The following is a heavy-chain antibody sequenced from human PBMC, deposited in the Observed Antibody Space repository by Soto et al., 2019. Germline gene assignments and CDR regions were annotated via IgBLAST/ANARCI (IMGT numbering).Heavy chain of an antibody. CDR1: GGSISGYY. D-gene: IGHD4-4*01. CDR3: AMTITTLYYWFDP. Sequence: SETLSLTCTVSGGSISGYYWSWIRQSPEKGLEWIGHIYYSGTTKYNPSLKSRVTISVDTSKNQFSLNLRSVTAADTAVYYCAMTITTLYYWFDPWGQGILVTVS. V-gene: IGHV4-59*12. J-gene: IGHJ5*02. CDR2: IYYSGTT.